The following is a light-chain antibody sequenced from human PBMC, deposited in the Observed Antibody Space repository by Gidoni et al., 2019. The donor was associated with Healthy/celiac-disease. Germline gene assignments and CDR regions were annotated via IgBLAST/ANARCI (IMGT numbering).Light chain of an antibody. Sequence: QSALTQPASSPGAHGQSITIACTGTSSDVGGYNYVSWYQQHPGKAPKLMIYDVSNRPPGVSNRFSGSKSGNTASLTISVLHSEDEADYYCSSYTRSSTLVVFGGGTKLTVL. CDR2: DVS. CDR1: SSDVGGYNY. V-gene: IGLV2-14*03. J-gene: IGLJ2*01. CDR3: SSYTRSSTLVV.